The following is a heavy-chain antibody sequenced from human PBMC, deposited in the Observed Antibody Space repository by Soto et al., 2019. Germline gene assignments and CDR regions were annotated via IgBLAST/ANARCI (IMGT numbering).Heavy chain of an antibody. CDR3: AKDTYKLGAKSPNY. J-gene: IGHJ4*02. CDR2: ISGTGGST. CDR1: GFTFSSYA. D-gene: IGHD1-26*01. V-gene: IGHV3-23*01. Sequence: GSLRLSCAASGFTFSSYAMSWVRQAPGKGLEWVSTISGTGGSTYYADSVKGRLTISRDNSKNTLYLQMNSLRAEDTAIYYCAKDTYKLGAKSPNYWGQGTLVTVSS.